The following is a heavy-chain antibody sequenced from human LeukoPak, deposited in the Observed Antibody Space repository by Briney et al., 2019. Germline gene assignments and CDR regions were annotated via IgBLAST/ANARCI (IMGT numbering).Heavy chain of an antibody. CDR3: ARALTVTDQPFMDV. D-gene: IGHD4-17*01. CDR1: GGSISSGSYY. V-gene: IGHV4-39*07. Sequence: SETLSLTCTVSGGSISSGSYYWSWIRQPPGKGLEWIGEINHSGNTNYNPSLKSRVTISVDTSKNQFSLNLSSVTAADTSVYYCARALTVTDQPFMDVWGRGTTVTVSS. J-gene: IGHJ6*03. CDR2: INHSGNT.